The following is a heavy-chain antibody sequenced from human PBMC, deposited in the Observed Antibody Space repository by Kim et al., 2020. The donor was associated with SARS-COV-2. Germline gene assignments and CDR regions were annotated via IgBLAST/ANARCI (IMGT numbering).Heavy chain of an antibody. J-gene: IGHJ4*02. CDR3: ARAQVGGSQERYFDF. D-gene: IGHD1-26*01. V-gene: IGHV3-72*01. CDR2: ARDKPRGYTT. Sequence: GGSLRLSCAASGFTFSDHYMDWVRQAPGKGLEWVGRARDKPRGYTTEYAASVKGRFTISRDDSQNSVYLQMSSLKTEDTAVYYCARAQVGGSQERYFDFWGPGTLVTVSS. CDR1: GFTFSDHY.